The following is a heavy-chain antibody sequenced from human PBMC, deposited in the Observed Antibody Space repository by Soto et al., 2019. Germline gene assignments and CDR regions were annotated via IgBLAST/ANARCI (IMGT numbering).Heavy chain of an antibody. Sequence: SETLSLTCAVYGGSFSGYYWSWIRQPPGKGLEWIGEINHSGSTNYNPSLKSRVTISVDTSKNQFSLKLSSVTAADTAVYYCARGGSGGPKEGIWFDPWGQGTLVTVSS. CDR3: ARGGSGGPKEGIWFDP. D-gene: IGHD1-1*01. CDR2: INHSGST. V-gene: IGHV4-34*01. J-gene: IGHJ5*02. CDR1: GGSFSGYY.